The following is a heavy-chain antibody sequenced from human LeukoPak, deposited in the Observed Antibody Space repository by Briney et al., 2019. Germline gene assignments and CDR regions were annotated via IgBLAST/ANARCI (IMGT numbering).Heavy chain of an antibody. D-gene: IGHD3-10*02. Sequence: GGSLRLSCAASGFTFSSHVMNWVRQAPGKGLEWVSSISSSSSHIYYADSLKGRFTISRDNAKNSLYLQMNSLRAEDTAVYYCAELGITMIGGVWGKGTTVTISS. V-gene: IGHV3-21*01. CDR2: ISSSSSHI. CDR3: AELGITMIGGV. CDR1: GFTFSSHV. J-gene: IGHJ6*04.